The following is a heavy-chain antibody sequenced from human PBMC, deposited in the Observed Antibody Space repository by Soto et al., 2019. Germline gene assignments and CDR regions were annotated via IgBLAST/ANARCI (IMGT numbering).Heavy chain of an antibody. Sequence: EVQLVESGGGLVQPGRSLRLSCAASGFTFDDYSMHWVRQAPGKGLEWVSGISWNSGNIGYADSVKGRFTISRDNAKNSLYLQMNSLRAEETALYYCAKEGRGVFGLVGKYFDYWGQGTLVTVSS. CDR2: ISWNSGNI. CDR1: GFTFDDYS. V-gene: IGHV3-9*01. D-gene: IGHD3-3*01. J-gene: IGHJ4*02. CDR3: AKEGRGVFGLVGKYFDY.